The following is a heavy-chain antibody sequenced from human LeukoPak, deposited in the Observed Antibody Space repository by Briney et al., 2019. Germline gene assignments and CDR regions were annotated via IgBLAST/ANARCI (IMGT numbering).Heavy chain of an antibody. CDR1: GFTFSSYW. Sequence: GGSLRLSCAASGFTFSSYWMSWVRQAPGKGLEWVANIKQDGSEKYYVDSVKGRFTISRDNAKNSLYLQMSSLRAEDTAVYYCARDDCSSISCYHNWFDPWGQGTLVTVSS. CDR2: IKQDGSEK. J-gene: IGHJ5*02. V-gene: IGHV3-7*01. CDR3: ARDDCSSISCYHNWFDP. D-gene: IGHD2-2*01.